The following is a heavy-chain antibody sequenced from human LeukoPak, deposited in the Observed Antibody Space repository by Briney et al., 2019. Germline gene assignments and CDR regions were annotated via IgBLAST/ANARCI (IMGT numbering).Heavy chain of an antibody. V-gene: IGHV3-30-3*01. CDR2: ISYEGSKK. CDR3: AKDTTPLRLTNLDY. CDR1: GFTFSSYA. D-gene: IGHD5-18*01. J-gene: IGHJ4*02. Sequence: GRSLRLSCAASGFTFSSYAMHWVRQAPGKGLEWVAVISYEGSKKYYADSVKGRFTISRDNSKNTLYLQMNSLRAEDTAVYFCAKDTTPLRLTNLDYWGQGTLVTVSS.